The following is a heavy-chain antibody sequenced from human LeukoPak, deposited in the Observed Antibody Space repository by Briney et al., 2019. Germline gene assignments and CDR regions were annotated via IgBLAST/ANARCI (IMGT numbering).Heavy chain of an antibody. CDR2: IYYSGHT. J-gene: IGHJ4*02. D-gene: IGHD5-24*01. V-gene: IGHV4-39*01. CDR3: ARGRRDGYNLEYFDK. Sequence: SATLSLTCTVSGGSISSPNHYWGWIRQPPGKGLEWIGSIYYSGHTYYSPSLKSRVTIYVDTSKNQFSLKLSSVTAADTAVYYCARGRRDGYNLEYFDKWGQGTLVTVSS. CDR1: GGSISSPNHY.